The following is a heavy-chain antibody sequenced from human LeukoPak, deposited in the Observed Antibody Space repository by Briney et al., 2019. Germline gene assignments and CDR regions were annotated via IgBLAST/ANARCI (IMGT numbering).Heavy chain of an antibody. D-gene: IGHD3-22*01. V-gene: IGHV4-34*01. J-gene: IGHJ4*02. CDR2: INHSGST. CDR3: ARAPYPDDSSGYLSDVDY. Sequence: SETLSLTCAVYGGSFSGYYWSWIRQPPGKGLEWIGEINHSGSTNYNPSLKSRVTISVDTSKNQFSLKLSSVTAADTAVYYCARAPYPDDSSGYLSDVDYWGQGTLVTVSS. CDR1: GGSFSGYY.